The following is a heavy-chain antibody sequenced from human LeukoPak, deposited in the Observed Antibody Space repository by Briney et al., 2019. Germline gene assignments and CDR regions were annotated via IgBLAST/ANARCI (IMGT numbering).Heavy chain of an antibody. CDR2: VSYDGISE. CDR3: ATLFQGIDY. V-gene: IGHV3-30*04. CDR1: GFTFSTYA. J-gene: IGHJ4*02. Sequence: GSLRLSSAVSGFTFSTYAIQSGRQTPRKGLEWLAAVSYDGISEYYADSVKGRFTMSRDNSKNTLYLQMNSLRPEDTAEFYCATLFQGIDYWGQGTLVTASS.